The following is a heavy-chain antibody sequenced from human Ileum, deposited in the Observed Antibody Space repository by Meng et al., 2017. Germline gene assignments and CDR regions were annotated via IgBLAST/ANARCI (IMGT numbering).Heavy chain of an antibody. Sequence: GESLKISCAAAGFTFSTHWMHWVRQVPGKGPVWVGSISKDGNGLNYADSVRGRFTISRDNAKDTVDLVMNSLRVEDTALYYCTNDRITDWGQGTLVTVSS. CDR1: GFTFSTHW. CDR3: TNDRITD. CDR2: ISKDGNGL. D-gene: IGHD1-1*01. J-gene: IGHJ1*01. V-gene: IGHV3-74*01.